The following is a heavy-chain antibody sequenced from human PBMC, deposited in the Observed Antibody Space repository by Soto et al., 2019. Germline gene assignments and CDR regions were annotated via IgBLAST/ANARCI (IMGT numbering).Heavy chain of an antibody. CDR3: ARGPLDGCTDY. Sequence: VGFPRPSCERSGFTFSRYGLHWVRQAPGKGPEWVAVIWYDGSNKYYAESVKGRFTISRDNCKNTLYLQMNSPRAEDTAVHYWARGPLDGCTDYWRQGTLVTVSS. D-gene: IGHD6-19*01. CDR1: GFTFSRYG. CDR2: IWYDGSNK. V-gene: IGHV3-33*01. J-gene: IGHJ4*02.